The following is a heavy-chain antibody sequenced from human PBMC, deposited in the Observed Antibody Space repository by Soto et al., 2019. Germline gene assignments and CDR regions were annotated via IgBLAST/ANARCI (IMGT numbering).Heavy chain of an antibody. CDR1: GGTFSSYA. CDR2: IIPIFGTA. D-gene: IGHD5-12*01. CDR3: ARARYSGYDVFY. V-gene: IGHV1-69*13. Sequence: RASVKVSCKASGGTFSSYAISWVRQAPGQGLEWMGGIIPIFGTANYAQKFQGRVTITADESTSTAYMELSSLRSEDTAVYYCARARYSGYDVFYWGQGTLVTVSS. J-gene: IGHJ4*02.